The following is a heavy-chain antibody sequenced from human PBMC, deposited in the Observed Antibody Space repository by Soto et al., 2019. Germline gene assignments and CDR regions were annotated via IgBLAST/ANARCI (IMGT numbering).Heavy chain of an antibody. J-gene: IGHJ4*02. D-gene: IGHD2-8*01. CDR1: GGSISSSSYY. CDR2: IYYSGST. V-gene: IGHV4-39*01. Sequence: SETLSLTCTVSGGSISSSSYYWGWIRQPPGKGLEWIGSIYYSGSTYYNPSLKSRVTISVDTSKNQFSLKLSSVTAADTAVYYCARHRGTYIVLMVYTTIDYWGQGTLVTVSS. CDR3: ARHRGTYIVLMVYTTIDY.